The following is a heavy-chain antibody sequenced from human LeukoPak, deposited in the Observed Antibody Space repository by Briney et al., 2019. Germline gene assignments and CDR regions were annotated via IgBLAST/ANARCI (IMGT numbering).Heavy chain of an antibody. Sequence: DGETIYAQKFQGRVTMTEDTSTDTAYMELSSLRSEDTAVYYCATERLDYGDYVLYYGMDVWGQGTTVTVSS. CDR3: ATERLDYGDYVLYYGMDV. J-gene: IGHJ6*02. CDR2: DGET. V-gene: IGHV1-24*01. D-gene: IGHD4-17*01.